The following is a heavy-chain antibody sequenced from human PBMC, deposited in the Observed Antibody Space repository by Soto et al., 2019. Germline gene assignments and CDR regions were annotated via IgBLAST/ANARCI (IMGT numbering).Heavy chain of an antibody. CDR3: ARGPDYGDYLNFDY. Sequence: SETLSLTCAVSGGSISSSNWWSWVRQPPGKGLEWIGEIYHSGSTNYNPSLKSRVTISVDKSKNQFSLKLSSVTAADTAVYYCARGPDYGDYLNFDYWGQGTLVTVSS. V-gene: IGHV4-4*02. CDR1: GGSISSSNW. D-gene: IGHD4-17*01. J-gene: IGHJ4*02. CDR2: IYHSGST.